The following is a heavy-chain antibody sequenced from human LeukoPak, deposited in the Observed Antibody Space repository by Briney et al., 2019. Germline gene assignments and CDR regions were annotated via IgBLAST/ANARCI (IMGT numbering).Heavy chain of an antibody. CDR1: GYTFTSYD. CDR3: ARDAIQYDFWSGFAFDP. V-gene: IGHV1-8*01. D-gene: IGHD3-3*01. Sequence: GASVKVSCKASGYTFTSYDINWVRQATGQGLEWMGWMNPNSGNTGYAQKFQGRVTITADESTSTAYMELSSLRSEDTAVYYCARDAIQYDFWSGFAFDPWGQGTLVTVSS. CDR2: MNPNSGNT. J-gene: IGHJ5*02.